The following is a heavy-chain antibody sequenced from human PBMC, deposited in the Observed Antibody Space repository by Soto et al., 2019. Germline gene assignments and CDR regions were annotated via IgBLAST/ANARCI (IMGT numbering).Heavy chain of an antibody. D-gene: IGHD3-3*01. CDR3: TTVDDFWSGYYNYYYYDMDV. CDR1: GFTFSKVW. Sequence: PGGSLRLSFAASGFTFSKVWMSWVRQAPGKGLEWVGRIKTKTDGGTTDYGAPVNGRFTISRDDSKNALYLQMDSLKTEDTAVYYCTTVDDFWSGYYNYYYYDMDVWGQGTTVTVSS. J-gene: IGHJ6*02. CDR2: IKTKTDGGTT. V-gene: IGHV3-15*01.